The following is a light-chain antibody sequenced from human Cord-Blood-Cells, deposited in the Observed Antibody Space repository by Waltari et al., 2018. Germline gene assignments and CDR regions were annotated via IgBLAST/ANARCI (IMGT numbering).Light chain of an antibody. CDR3: SSYTSSSTFVV. Sequence: QSALTQPASVSGSPGQSITISCTGTSSDVGGYNYVSWYQQHPGKAPKLMIYDVGKRPSGVSTRVSGSKSGTTASLTISGLQAEDEADYYCSSYTSSSTFVVFGGGTKLTVL. CDR1: SSDVGGYNY. J-gene: IGLJ2*01. V-gene: IGLV2-14*01. CDR2: DVG.